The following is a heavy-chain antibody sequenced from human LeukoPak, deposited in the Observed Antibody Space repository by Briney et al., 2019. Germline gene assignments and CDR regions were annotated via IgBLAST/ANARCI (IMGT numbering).Heavy chain of an antibody. CDR3: ARDLGTTGTFDY. CDR2: IWYDGSNK. Sequence: PGGSLRLSCAASGFTFSSYGMHWVRQAPGKGLEWVAVIWYDGSNKYYADSVKGRFTISRDNSKNTLYLQMNSLRAEDTAVYYCARDLGTTGTFDYWGQGTLVTVSS. V-gene: IGHV3-33*01. CDR1: GFTFSSYG. J-gene: IGHJ4*02. D-gene: IGHD1-1*01.